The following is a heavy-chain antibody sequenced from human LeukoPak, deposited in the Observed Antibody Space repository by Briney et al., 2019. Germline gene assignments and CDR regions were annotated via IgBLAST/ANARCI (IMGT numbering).Heavy chain of an antibody. J-gene: IGHJ6*02. CDR3: ARGRKYSYGTYYYGLDV. Sequence: SVNVSCTTSGDTFSRHAISWVRQAPGQGLEWMGQIIPIFGTTKYAQKFQGRVTITADESTSTVYIHLSSLRAEDTAVYYCARGRKYSYGTYYYGLDVWGQGTTVTVCS. D-gene: IGHD5-18*01. CDR1: GDTFSRHA. V-gene: IGHV1-69*01. CDR2: IIPIFGTT.